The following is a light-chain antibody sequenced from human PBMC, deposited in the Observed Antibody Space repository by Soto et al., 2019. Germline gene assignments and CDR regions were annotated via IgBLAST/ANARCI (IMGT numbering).Light chain of an antibody. V-gene: IGLV1-47*01. CDR1: SSNIGSHY. Sequence: QSVLTQPPSASGTPGQRVIISCSGSSSNIGSHYVYWYQQLPGTAPKLLIYKSNQRASGVPDRFSGSKSGTSASLAISGLRSEDEADYYCAAWDGSRSSVIFGGGTELTVL. J-gene: IGLJ2*01. CDR2: KSN. CDR3: AAWDGSRSSVI.